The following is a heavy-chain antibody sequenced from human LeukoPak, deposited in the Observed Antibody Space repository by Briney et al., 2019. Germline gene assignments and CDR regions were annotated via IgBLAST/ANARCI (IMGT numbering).Heavy chain of an antibody. CDR2: IRNDGNKK. CDR1: GFTFSTSG. J-gene: IGHJ4*02. Sequence: GGSLRLSCVASGFTFSTSGIHWVRQSPGKGLDWVAFIRNDGNKKNYAESVKGRFTISRDNSKNTLYLQMNSLRAEDTAVYYCAKDRGFGVVTAFDYWGQGTLVTVSS. D-gene: IGHD3-3*01. V-gene: IGHV3-30*02. CDR3: AKDRGFGVVTAFDY.